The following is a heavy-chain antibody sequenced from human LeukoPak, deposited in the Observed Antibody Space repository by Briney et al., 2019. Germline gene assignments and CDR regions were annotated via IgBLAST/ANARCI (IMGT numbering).Heavy chain of an antibody. V-gene: IGHV4-4*09. CDR1: GGSISGHY. D-gene: IGHD2-21*01. Sequence: SETLSLTCTVSGGSISGHYWSWIRQPPGKGLEWIGYIFTSGSTDYNPSLKSRVTMSVDTSKNQLSMELRFLTAADTAVYYCATSHDVKTAPYDLWGQGTLVTVSS. CDR2: IFTSGST. CDR3: ATSHDVKTAPYDL. J-gene: IGHJ5*02.